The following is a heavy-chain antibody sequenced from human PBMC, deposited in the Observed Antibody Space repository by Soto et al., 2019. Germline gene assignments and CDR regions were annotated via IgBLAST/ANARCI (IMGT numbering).Heavy chain of an antibody. D-gene: IGHD6-13*01. CDR3: ARGGRQQLIPTPISYKNDY. J-gene: IGHJ4*01. CDR2: INHSGST. Sequence: SETLSLTCAVYGGSFSGYYWRWIRQPPGKGLEWIGEINHSGSTNYNPSLTSRVTISVDMSKNQFSLKLSSVTAADTAVYYCARGGRQQLIPTPISYKNDYWGHGPLVTVSS. V-gene: IGHV4-34*01. CDR1: GGSFSGYY.